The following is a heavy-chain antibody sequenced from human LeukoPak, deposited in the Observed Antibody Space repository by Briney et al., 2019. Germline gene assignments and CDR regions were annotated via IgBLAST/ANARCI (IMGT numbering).Heavy chain of an antibody. CDR3: ARARYREDSYGYAGGFYYMDV. D-gene: IGHD5-18*01. J-gene: IGHJ6*03. V-gene: IGHV4-59*01. CDR1: GFTFSIYG. Sequence: PGGSLRLSCAASGFTFSIYGMSWIRQPPGKGLEWIGYISYSGSSNSHPSLKSRVTISVDMSQTQVYLELSSVTAADTAVYYCARARYREDSYGYAGGFYYMDVWSKGTTVTVSS. CDR2: ISYSGSS.